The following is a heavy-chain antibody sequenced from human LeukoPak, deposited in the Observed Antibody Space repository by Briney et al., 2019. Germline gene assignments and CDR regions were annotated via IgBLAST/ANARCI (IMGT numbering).Heavy chain of an antibody. D-gene: IGHD3-9*01. CDR3: ARARRNFDWLPWFDP. CDR2: ISSSSSTI. J-gene: IGHJ5*02. CDR1: GFTFSRYS. V-gene: IGHV3-48*01. Sequence: PGGSLRLSCTACGFTFSRYSMNCVRQAPGKGLEWVSYISSSSSTIYYADSVKGRFTISRDNAKNTLYLQMNILRAEDTPVYYYARARRNFDWLPWFDPWGQGTLVTVSS.